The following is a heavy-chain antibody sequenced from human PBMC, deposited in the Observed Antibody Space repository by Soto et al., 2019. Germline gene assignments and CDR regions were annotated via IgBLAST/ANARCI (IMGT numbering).Heavy chain of an antibody. CDR1: GGSISGYY. V-gene: IGHV4-34*01. CDR2: INHSGST. CDR3: ARGSSSWYSVMIVVRWFDP. J-gene: IGHJ5*02. D-gene: IGHD6-13*01. Sequence: SETLSLTCTVSGGSISGYYWSWIRQPPGKGLEWIGEINHSGSTNYNPSLKSRVTISVDTSKNQFSLKLSSVTAADTAVYYCARGSSSWYSVMIVVRWFDPWGQGTLVTVSS.